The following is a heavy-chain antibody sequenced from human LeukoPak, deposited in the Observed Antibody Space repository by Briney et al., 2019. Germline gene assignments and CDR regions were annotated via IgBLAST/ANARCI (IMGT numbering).Heavy chain of an antibody. J-gene: IGHJ4*02. D-gene: IGHD4-17*01. CDR3: ARVKGDYAFDY. CDR1: GXTFSDYY. Sequence: PGGSLRLSCAASGXTFSDYYMSWMRQAPGRGLEWVSYISYTSSETNYAESVKGRFTISRDNVKNSVYLQMNSLRVEDTAVYYCARVKGDYAFDYWGQGTLVTVSS. V-gene: IGHV3-11*06. CDR2: ISYTSSET.